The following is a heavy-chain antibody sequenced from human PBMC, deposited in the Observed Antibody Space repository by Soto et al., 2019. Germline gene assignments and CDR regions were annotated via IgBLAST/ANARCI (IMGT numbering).Heavy chain of an antibody. J-gene: IGHJ4*02. V-gene: IGHV1-58*01. CDR1: GFTFTTLV. Sequence: SVKVSCKASGFTFTTLVVLWVRQARGHPLEWIGWIVVGSGNTNYAQKYQERVTITRDMSTGTAYMELNSLRSEDTAVYYCATDSRGHSAPPRYWCQGPLVTVSS. CDR3: ATDSRGHSAPPRY. D-gene: IGHD2-15*01. CDR2: IVVGSGNT.